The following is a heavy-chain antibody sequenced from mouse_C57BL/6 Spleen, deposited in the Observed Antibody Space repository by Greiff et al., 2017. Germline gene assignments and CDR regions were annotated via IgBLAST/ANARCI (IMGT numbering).Heavy chain of an antibody. CDR1: GYTFTDYY. CDR3: ARAEREGYFDY. V-gene: IGHV1-76*01. CDR2: IYPGSGNT. J-gene: IGHJ2*01. Sequence: QVQLQQSGAELVRPGASVKLSCKASGYTFTDYYINWVKQRPGQGLEWIARIYPGSGNTYYNEKFKGKATLTAEKSSSTAYMQLSSLTSEDSAVYFCARAEREGYFDYWGQGTTLPVSS.